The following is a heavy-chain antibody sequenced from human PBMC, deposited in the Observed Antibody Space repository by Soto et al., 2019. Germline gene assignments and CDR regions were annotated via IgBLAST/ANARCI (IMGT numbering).Heavy chain of an antibody. D-gene: IGHD2-21*02. CDR1: GGSFSGYY. V-gene: IGHV4-34*01. J-gene: IGHJ6*02. CDR2: INHSGST. CDR3: ARARSAAREGDKGGPGYYYYGMDV. Sequence: SETLSLTCAVYGGSFSGYYWSWIRQPPGKGLEWIGEINHSGSTNYNPSLKSRVTISVDTSKNQFSLKLSSVTAADTAVYYCARARSAAREGDKGGPGYYYYGMDVWGQGTTVTVSS.